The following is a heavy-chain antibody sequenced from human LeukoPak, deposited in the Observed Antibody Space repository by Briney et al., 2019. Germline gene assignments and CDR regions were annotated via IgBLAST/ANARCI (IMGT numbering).Heavy chain of an antibody. CDR1: GFTVSSNY. J-gene: IGHJ3*02. D-gene: IGHD2/OR15-2a*01. Sequence: GGSLRLSCAASGFTVSSNYMSWARQAPGKGLEWASVIYSGGGTYYTDSVKGRFTISRDNSKNTLYLQMNSLRAVDTAVYYCARISLGAFDIWGQGTMVTVSS. CDR3: ARISLGAFDI. CDR2: IYSGGGT. V-gene: IGHV3-53*01.